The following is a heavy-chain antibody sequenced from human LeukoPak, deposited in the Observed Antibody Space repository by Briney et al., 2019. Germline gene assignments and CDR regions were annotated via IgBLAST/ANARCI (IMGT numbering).Heavy chain of an antibody. Sequence: GGSLRLSCAASGFTVSSNYMSWVRQAPGKGLEWVSVIYSGGSTYYADSVKGRFTISRDNSKNTLYLQMNSLRAEDTAVYYCARYRYSRSYPLDYWGQGTLVTVSS. CDR1: GFTVSSNY. CDR3: ARYRYSRSYPLDY. CDR2: IYSGGST. V-gene: IGHV3-53*01. D-gene: IGHD1-26*01. J-gene: IGHJ4*02.